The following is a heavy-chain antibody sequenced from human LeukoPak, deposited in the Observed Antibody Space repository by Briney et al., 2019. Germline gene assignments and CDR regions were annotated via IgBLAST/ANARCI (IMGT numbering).Heavy chain of an antibody. Sequence: GGLLRLSRAAPALSPRRSWMSWVRLAQGEGLECVANWKHDGSEKYSVDTMKSRFTISRDNAKISLYLQMNSVRADDTSVYYCAIGRFGATSFDYWGQGTLITVSS. D-gene: IGHD1-26*01. CDR3: AIGRFGATSFDY. V-gene: IGHV3-7*03. J-gene: IGHJ4*02. CDR1: ALSPRRSW. CDR2: WKHDGSEK.